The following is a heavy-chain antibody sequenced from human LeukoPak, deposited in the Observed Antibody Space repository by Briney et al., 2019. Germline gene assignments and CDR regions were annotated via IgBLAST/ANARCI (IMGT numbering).Heavy chain of an antibody. V-gene: IGHV4-59*08. Sequence: SETLSLTCTVSGSSISSYYWSWIRQAPGKGLEWIGNIYYIGTTNYNPSFKSRVTISADPSKNQLSLKLSSVTAADTAVYYCARHGGSYSYDYWGQGTLVTVSS. CDR3: ARHGGSYSYDY. D-gene: IGHD1-26*01. J-gene: IGHJ4*02. CDR1: GSSISSYY. CDR2: IYYIGTT.